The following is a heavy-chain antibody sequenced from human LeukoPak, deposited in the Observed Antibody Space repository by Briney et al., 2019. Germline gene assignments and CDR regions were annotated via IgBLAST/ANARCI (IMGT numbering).Heavy chain of an antibody. D-gene: IGHD3-10*01. V-gene: IGHV3-30*19. J-gene: IGHJ5*02. CDR1: GFTFSSYG. CDR2: ISYDGSNK. CDR3: AREAVLLWFGELLGNWFDP. Sequence: PGGSLRLSCVVSGFTFSSYGMHWVRQAPGKGLEWVAVISYDGSNKYYADSVKGRFTISRDNSKNTLYLQMNSLRAEDTAVYYCAREAVLLWFGELLGNWFDPWGQGTLVTVSS.